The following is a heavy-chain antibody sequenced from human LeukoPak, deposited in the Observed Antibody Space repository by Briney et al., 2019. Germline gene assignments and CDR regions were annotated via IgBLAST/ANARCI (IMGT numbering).Heavy chain of an antibody. J-gene: IGHJ3*02. CDR1: GFTFSSYE. Sequence: GGSLRLPCAASGFTFSSYEMNWVRQAPGKGLEWVSYISSSGSTIYYADSVKGRFTISRDNAKNSLYLQMNSLRAEDTAVYYCARGAYGISDIWGQGTMVTVSS. V-gene: IGHV3-48*03. CDR2: ISSSGSTI. D-gene: IGHD3-9*01. CDR3: ARGAYGISDI.